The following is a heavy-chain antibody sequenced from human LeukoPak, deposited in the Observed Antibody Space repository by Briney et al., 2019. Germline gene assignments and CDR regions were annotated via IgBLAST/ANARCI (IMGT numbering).Heavy chain of an antibody. CDR2: IYYSGST. CDR1: GGSISRSSSYY. V-gene: IGHV4-39*01. J-gene: IGHJ4*02. D-gene: IGHD3-3*01. CDR3: ARLRSGYHDY. Sequence: SETLPLTCTVSGGSISRSSSYYWGWIRQPPGKGLEWIGSIYYSGSTYYNPSLKSRVTISVDTSKNQFSLKLSSVTAADTAVYYCARLRSGYHDYWGQGTLVTVSS.